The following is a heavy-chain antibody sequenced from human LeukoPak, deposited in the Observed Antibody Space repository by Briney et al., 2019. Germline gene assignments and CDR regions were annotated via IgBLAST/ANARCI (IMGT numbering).Heavy chain of an antibody. CDR3: VRGGIASAFDI. J-gene: IGHJ3*02. CDR1: GFTSSSNW. CDR2: IISNENSA. D-gene: IGHD6-13*01. V-gene: IGHV3-74*01. Sequence: GGSLRLSCAASGFTSSSNWMHWVRQAPGKGLVWVSRIISNENSATYADSVKGRFTISRDNAKNTLYLQMNSLRAEDTAVYYCVRGGIASAFDIWGQGTMVTVSS.